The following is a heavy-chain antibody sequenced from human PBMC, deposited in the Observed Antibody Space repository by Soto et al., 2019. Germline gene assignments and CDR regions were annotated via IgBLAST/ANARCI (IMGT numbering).Heavy chain of an antibody. D-gene: IGHD6-6*01. V-gene: IGHV3-30*18. CDR3: AKEGDSSSSAYYFDY. Sequence: GGSLRLSCAASGFTFSSYGMHWVRQAPGKGLEWVAVISYDGSNKYYADSVKGRFTISRDNSKNTLYLQMNSLRAEDTAVYYCAKEGDSSSSAYYFDYWGQGTLVTVSS. CDR2: ISYDGSNK. J-gene: IGHJ4*02. CDR1: GFTFSSYG.